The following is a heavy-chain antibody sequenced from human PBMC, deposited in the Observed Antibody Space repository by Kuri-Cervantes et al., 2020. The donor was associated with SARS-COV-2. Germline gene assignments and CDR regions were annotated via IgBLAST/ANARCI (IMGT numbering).Heavy chain of an antibody. Sequence: GESLKISCAASGFTFSNAWMSWVRQAPGKGLEWVSAISGSGGSTYYADSVKGRFTISRDNSKNTLYLQMNSLRAEDTAVYYCARDIHGAIFGVVIIDYYGMDVWGQGTTVTVSS. D-gene: IGHD3-3*01. V-gene: IGHV3-23*01. CDR1: GFTFSNAW. CDR2: ISGSGGST. CDR3: ARDIHGAIFGVVIIDYYGMDV. J-gene: IGHJ6*02.